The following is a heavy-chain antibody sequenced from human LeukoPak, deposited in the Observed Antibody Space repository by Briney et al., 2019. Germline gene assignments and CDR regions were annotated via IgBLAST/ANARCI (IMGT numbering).Heavy chain of an antibody. CDR1: GYSFTDYY. V-gene: IGHV1-2*02. CDR2: VNPHNDGT. Sequence: ASVKVSFKASGYSFTDYYIHWVRQAPGQGLEYMGWVNPHNDGTKYPQMFQGRVTLTRDTSISTIYMEMSRLRSDDTAVYYCARGSMVRGVIDVFDIWGQGTMVTVSS. J-gene: IGHJ3*02. CDR3: ARGSMVRGVIDVFDI. D-gene: IGHD3-10*01.